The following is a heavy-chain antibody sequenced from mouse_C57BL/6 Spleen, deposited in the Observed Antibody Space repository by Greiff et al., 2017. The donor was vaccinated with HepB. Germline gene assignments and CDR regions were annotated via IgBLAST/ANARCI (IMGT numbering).Heavy chain of an antibody. Sequence: VQLQQSGAELVKPGASVKMSCKASGYTFTSYWITWVKQRPGQGLEWIGDIYPGSGSTNYNEKFKSKATLTVDTSSSTAYMQLSSLTSEDSAVYNCARKRNDPYCASIDYWGQGTSVTVSS. J-gene: IGHJ4*01. CDR2: IYPGSGST. V-gene: IGHV1-55*01. CDR3: ARKRNDPYCASIDY. D-gene: IGHD2-10*01. CDR1: GYTFTSYW.